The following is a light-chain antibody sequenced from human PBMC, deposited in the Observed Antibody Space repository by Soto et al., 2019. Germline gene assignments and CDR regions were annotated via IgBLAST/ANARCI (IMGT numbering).Light chain of an antibody. CDR1: SSNIGAGYD. Sequence: QSVLTQPPSVSGAPGQRVTISCTGSSSNIGAGYDVHWYQQLPGTAPKLLIYGNNNRPSGVPDRFSGSKSGTSASLAITGLQAEDEAYYYCQSYDSSLSGSVFGGGTKLTVL. CDR3: QSYDSSLSGSV. V-gene: IGLV1-40*01. CDR2: GNN. J-gene: IGLJ3*02.